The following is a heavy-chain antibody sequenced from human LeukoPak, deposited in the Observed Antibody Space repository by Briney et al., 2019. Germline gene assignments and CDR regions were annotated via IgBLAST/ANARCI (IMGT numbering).Heavy chain of an antibody. CDR3: ARGQYYYDSSGYRDY. CDR1: GFTFSSYS. CDR2: ISSSSSYI. V-gene: IGHV3-21*01. D-gene: IGHD3-22*01. J-gene: IGHJ4*02. Sequence: GGSLRLSCAASGFTFSSYSMNWVRQAPGKGLEWVSSISSSSSYIYYADSVKGRFTISRDNAKNSLYLQMNSLSAEDTAVYYCARGQYYYDSSGYRDYWGQGTLVTVSS.